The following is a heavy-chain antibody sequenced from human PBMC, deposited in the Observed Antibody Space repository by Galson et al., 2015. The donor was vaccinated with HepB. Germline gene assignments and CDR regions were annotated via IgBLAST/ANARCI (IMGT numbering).Heavy chain of an antibody. CDR1: GFTFSDYY. D-gene: IGHD3-22*01. V-gene: IGHV3-11*06. Sequence: SLRLSCAASGFTFSDYYMSWIRQAPGKGLEWVSYISSSSSYANYADSVKGRFTISRDNAKNSLYLQMNSLRAEDTAVYYCARGYDSSGYSGDYWGQGTLVTVSS. CDR3: ARGYDSSGYSGDY. J-gene: IGHJ4*02. CDR2: ISSSSSYA.